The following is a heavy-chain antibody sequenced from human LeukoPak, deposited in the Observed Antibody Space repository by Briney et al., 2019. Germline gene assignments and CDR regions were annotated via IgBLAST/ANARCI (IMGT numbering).Heavy chain of an antibody. V-gene: IGHV4-30-2*01. CDR3: ARDYTAITIFGVVGHDAFDI. CDR1: GGSISSGGYY. J-gene: IGHJ3*02. Sequence: SETLSLTCTVSGGSISSGGYYWSWIRQPPGKGLEWIGYTYHSGSTYYNPSLKSRVTISVDRSKNQFSLKLSSVTAADTAVYYCARDYTAITIFGVVGHDAFDIWGQGTMVTVSS. D-gene: IGHD3-3*01. CDR2: TYHSGST.